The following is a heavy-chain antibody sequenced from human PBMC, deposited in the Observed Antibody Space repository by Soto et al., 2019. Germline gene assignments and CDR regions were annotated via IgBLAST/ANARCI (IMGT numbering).Heavy chain of an antibody. V-gene: IGHV4-59*08. CDR3: ARQKWFDY. CDR1: GDSINNYP. Sequence: QVQLQESGPGLVKPSETLSLTCTVSGDSINNYPWSWIRQPPGKGLEWIGYVYSSGTTDYNPSLKSRVTISLDMSTNQFSLKLNSVTVADTAVDYCARQKWFDYWGQGTLVTVPS. J-gene: IGHJ4*02. CDR2: VYSSGTT. D-gene: IGHD2-8*01.